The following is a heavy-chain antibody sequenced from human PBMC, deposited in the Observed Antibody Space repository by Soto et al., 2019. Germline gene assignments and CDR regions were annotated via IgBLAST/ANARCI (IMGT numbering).Heavy chain of an antibody. V-gene: IGHV4-39*01. CDR1: VGSISSSSYY. J-gene: IGHJ3*02. Sequence: SETLSLTCTVSVGSISSSSYYLGWILHPPGKGLEWIGSIYYSWSTYYNPSLKGRVTISVDTSKNQFSLKLSSVTAADTAVYYCASPSGTMVRGVIISDAFDIWGQVKMVTVSS. CDR2: IYYSWST. D-gene: IGHD3-10*01. CDR3: ASPSGTMVRGVIISDAFDI.